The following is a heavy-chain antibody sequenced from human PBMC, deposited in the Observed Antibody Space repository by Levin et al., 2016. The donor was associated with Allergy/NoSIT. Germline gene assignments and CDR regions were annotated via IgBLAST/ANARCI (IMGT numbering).Heavy chain of an antibody. CDR3: ARDDRDSGYYYYYYGMDV. J-gene: IGHJ6*02. V-gene: IGHV1-18*01. Sequence: WVRQAPGQGLEWMGWISAYNGNTNYAQKLQGRVTMTTDTSTSTAYMELRSLRSDDTAVYYCARDDRDSGYYYYYYGMDVWGQGTTVTVSS. D-gene: IGHD3-22*01. CDR2: ISAYNGNT.